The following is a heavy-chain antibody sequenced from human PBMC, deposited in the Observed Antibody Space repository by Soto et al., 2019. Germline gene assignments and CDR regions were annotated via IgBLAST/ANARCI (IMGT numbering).Heavy chain of an antibody. V-gene: IGHV4-30-4*01. CDR2: IYYSGNT. Sequence: QVQLQESGPGLVKPSQTLSLTCTVSGGSISSSDYYWSWIRQPPGKGLEWIGYIYYSGNTYYNPSLKNRITKSVYTSKNQFSRKLSSVTAADTAVYYCARTDYVLPAGFDIWGQGTMVTVSS. CDR3: ARTDYVLPAGFDI. CDR1: GGSISSSDYY. D-gene: IGHD3-10*01. J-gene: IGHJ3*02.